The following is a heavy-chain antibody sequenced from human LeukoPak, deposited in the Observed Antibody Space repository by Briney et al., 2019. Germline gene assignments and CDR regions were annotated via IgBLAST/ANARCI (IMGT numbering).Heavy chain of an antibody. Sequence: PGGSLRLSCAASGFAVSSNHMNWVRQAPGKGLEWVSIIYTAGTTYHYADSVKGRFTISRDTSTNTVYLQMSSLTDEDTTIYYCARDSTYYYFDYWGQGTLVTVSS. CDR1: GFAVSSNH. V-gene: IGHV3-53*01. CDR2: IYTAGTT. CDR3: ARDSTYYYFDY. D-gene: IGHD1-26*01. J-gene: IGHJ4*02.